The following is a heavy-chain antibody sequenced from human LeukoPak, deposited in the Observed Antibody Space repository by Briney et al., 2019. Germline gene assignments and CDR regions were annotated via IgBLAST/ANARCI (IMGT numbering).Heavy chain of an antibody. D-gene: IGHD3-10*01. CDR2: IIPIFGTA. Sequence: GASVKVSCKASGGTFSSHAISWVRQAPGQGLEWMGGIIPIFGTANYAQKFQGRVTITADESTSTAYMELSSLRSEDTAVYYCARVPSSRFGELEGWFDPWGQGTLVTVSS. J-gene: IGHJ5*02. CDR3: ARVPSSRFGELEGWFDP. V-gene: IGHV1-69*13. CDR1: GGTFSSHA.